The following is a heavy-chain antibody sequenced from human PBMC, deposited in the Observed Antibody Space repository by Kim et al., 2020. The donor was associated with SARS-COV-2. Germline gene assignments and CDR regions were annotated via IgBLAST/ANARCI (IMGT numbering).Heavy chain of an antibody. CDR2: IYYSGST. V-gene: IGHV4-59*08. J-gene: IGHJ2*01. CDR3: ARTALWFGELGWYFDL. D-gene: IGHD3-10*01. Sequence: SQTLSLTCTVSGGSISSYYWSWIRQPPGKGLEWIGYIYYSGSTNYNPSLKSRVTISVDTSKNQFSLKLSSVTAADTAVYYCARTALWFGELGWYFDLWGRGTLVTVSS. CDR1: GGSISSYY.